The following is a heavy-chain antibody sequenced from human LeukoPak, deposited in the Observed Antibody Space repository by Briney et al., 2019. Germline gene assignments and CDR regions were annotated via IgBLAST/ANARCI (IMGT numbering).Heavy chain of an antibody. V-gene: IGHV1-2*06. CDR2: INPNSGGT. CDR3: ARGSQDDYGDHKLSGP. D-gene: IGHD4-17*01. CDR1: GYTFTGYY. J-gene: IGHJ5*02. Sequence: ASVKVSCKASGYTFTGYYMHWVRQAPGQGLEWMGRINPNSGGTNYAQKFQGRVTMTRDTSISTAYMELSRLRSDDKAVYYCARGSQDDYGDHKLSGPWGQGTLVTVSS.